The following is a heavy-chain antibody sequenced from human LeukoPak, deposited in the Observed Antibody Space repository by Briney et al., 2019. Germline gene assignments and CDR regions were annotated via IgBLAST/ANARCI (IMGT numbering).Heavy chain of an antibody. CDR3: ARDLGPSRGFDY. CDR2: ISYSGST. Sequence: SETLSLTCTVSGGSISSYYWSWIRQPPGKGLDWIGYISYSGSTYYNPSLKSRVTISVGTSKNQFSLKLSSVTAADTAVYYCARDLGPSRGFDYWGQGTLVTVSS. D-gene: IGHD3-10*01. CDR1: GGSISSYY. J-gene: IGHJ4*02. V-gene: IGHV4-59*01.